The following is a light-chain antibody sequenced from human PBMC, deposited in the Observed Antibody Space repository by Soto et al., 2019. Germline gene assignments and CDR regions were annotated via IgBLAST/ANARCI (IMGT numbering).Light chain of an antibody. Sequence: DIQLTQSPSFLSASVGDRVTITCRASQGISSYLAWYQQKPGKAPKLLIYAASTLQSGVPSRFSGSGSGTEFTLTISSLQPDDFATDYCQQLNSYPPFGGGTKVEIK. J-gene: IGKJ4*01. V-gene: IGKV1-9*01. CDR2: AAS. CDR3: QQLNSYPP. CDR1: QGISSY.